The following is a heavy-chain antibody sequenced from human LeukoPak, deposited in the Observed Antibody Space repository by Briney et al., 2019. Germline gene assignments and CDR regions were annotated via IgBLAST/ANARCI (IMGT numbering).Heavy chain of an antibody. CDR2: IYYSGST. D-gene: IGHD3-22*01. Sequence: SETLSLTCTVSGDSISSYYWSWIRQPPGKGLEWIGYIYYSGSTNYNPSLKSRVTKSVDTSKNQFSLKLSSVTAADTAVYYCARGVDLYYYDSSGSLWFDPWGQGTLVTVSS. CDR3: ARGVDLYYYDSSGSLWFDP. CDR1: GDSISSYY. V-gene: IGHV4-59*01. J-gene: IGHJ5*02.